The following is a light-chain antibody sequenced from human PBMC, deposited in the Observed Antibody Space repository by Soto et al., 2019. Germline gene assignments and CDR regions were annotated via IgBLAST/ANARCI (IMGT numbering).Light chain of an antibody. CDR3: NSYRGYYTRV. J-gene: IGLJ1*01. V-gene: IGLV2-14*03. CDR2: DVS. Sequence: QSALTQPASVSGSPGQAITISCSGTSSDVGAFNYVSWYQQHPGKAPKLMIYDVSNRPSGVSNRFSGSKSGNTASLTISGLRAEDEADYYCNSYRGYYTRVFGTGTKVTVL. CDR1: SSDVGAFNY.